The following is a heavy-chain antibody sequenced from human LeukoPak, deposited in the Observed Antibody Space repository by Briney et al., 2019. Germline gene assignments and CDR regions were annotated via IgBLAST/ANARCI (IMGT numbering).Heavy chain of an antibody. CDR3: ARPSKRQVVAATRGYFDY. CDR1: GGSFSGYY. D-gene: IGHD2-15*01. V-gene: IGHV4-34*01. Sequence: SETLSLTCAVYGGSFSGYYWSWIRQPPGKGLEWIGEINHGGSTNYNPSLKSRVTISVDTSKNQFSLKLSSVTAADTAVYYCARPSKRQVVAATRGYFDYWGQGTLVTVSS. J-gene: IGHJ4*02. CDR2: INHGGST.